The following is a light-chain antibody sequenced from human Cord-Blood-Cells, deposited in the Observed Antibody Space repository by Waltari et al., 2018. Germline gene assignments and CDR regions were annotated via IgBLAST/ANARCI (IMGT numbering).Light chain of an antibody. J-gene: IGKJ2*03. V-gene: IGKV4-1*01. Sequence: DIVMTQSPDSLAVSLGERATINCKSRQSVLYSSNNKNYLAWYQQKPGQPPKLLIYWASTRESGVPDRFSGSGSGTDFTLTISSLQAEDVAFYYCQQYYSTPYSFGQGTKLEIK. CDR1: QSVLYSSNNKNY. CDR2: WAS. CDR3: QQYYSTPYS.